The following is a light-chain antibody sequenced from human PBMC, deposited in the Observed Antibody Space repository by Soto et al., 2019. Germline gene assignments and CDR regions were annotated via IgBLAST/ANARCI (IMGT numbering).Light chain of an antibody. CDR1: QSVSNN. V-gene: IGKV3-15*01. CDR3: QQYENYWT. CDR2: AAS. Sequence: EIVMTQSPATLSVSPGERATLSFRASQSVSNNLAWYQQKPGQAPRLLIYAASTRATAVPDRFSGSGSGTEFTVTISNLQPDDFATYYCQQYENYWTFGQGTKVDI. J-gene: IGKJ1*01.